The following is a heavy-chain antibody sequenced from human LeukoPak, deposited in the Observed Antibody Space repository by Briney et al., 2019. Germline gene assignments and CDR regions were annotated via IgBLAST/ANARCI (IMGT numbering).Heavy chain of an antibody. CDR3: AKEMGNSQPFDY. CDR1: GFTFGTYG. D-gene: IGHD2/OR15-2a*01. CDR2: ISASGDHT. Sequence: GGSLRLSCAASGFTFGTYGLAWVPQAPGKGLEWVSAISASGDHTYYTDSVKGRFSISRDNSKNTLYLRMNSLRAEDTALYYCAKEMGNSQPFDYWGQGTLVTVSS. V-gene: IGHV3-23*01. J-gene: IGHJ4*02.